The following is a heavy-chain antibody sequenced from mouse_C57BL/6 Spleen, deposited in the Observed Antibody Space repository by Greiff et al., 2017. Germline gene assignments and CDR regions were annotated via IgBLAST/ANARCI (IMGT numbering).Heavy chain of an antibody. D-gene: IGHD3-2*02. J-gene: IGHJ3*01. CDR1: GYTFTDYN. CDR3: AKSSSGAWFGY. Sequence: VQLQQSGPELVKPGASVKISCKASGYTFTDYNMDWVKQSHGKSLEWIGDINPNNGGTIYNQKFKGKATLTVDKSSSTTYMELRSLTSEDTAVYYCAKSSSGAWFGYWGQGTLVTVSA. V-gene: IGHV1-18*01. CDR2: INPNNGGT.